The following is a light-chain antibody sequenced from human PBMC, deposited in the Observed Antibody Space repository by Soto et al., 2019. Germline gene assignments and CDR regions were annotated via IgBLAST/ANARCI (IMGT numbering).Light chain of an antibody. CDR3: QQYKTYPLT. V-gene: IGKV1-5*03. CDR2: GAS. CDR1: QSVGHW. J-gene: IGKJ1*01. Sequence: IRMTQSPSTQSASIGDRVTITCRASQSVGHWLAWYQQKPGRAPKLLIYGASSLESGVPSRFSGGGSGTEFTLTISSLQPDDFATYYCQQYKTYPLTFGEGTKVDIK.